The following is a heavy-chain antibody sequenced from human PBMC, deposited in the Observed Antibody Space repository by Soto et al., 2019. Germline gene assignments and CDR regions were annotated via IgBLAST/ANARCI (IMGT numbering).Heavy chain of an antibody. Sequence: VGSLRLSCVVSGFTFRSYTMNWVRQAPGKGLEWVSSISSSGGYIYYADSVRGRFTISRDNAKNSLYLQMNSLRAEDTAVYYCARVKFGGDRSPFDYWGQGTLVTVYS. CDR3: ARVKFGGDRSPFDY. J-gene: IGHJ4*02. V-gene: IGHV3-21*01. D-gene: IGHD4-17*01. CDR1: GFTFRSYT. CDR2: ISSSGGYI.